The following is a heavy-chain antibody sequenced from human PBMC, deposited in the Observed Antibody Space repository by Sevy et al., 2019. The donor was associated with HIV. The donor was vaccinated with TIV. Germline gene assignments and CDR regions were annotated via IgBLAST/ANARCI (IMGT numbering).Heavy chain of an antibody. CDR1: GFTFSDYY. J-gene: IGHJ4*02. D-gene: IGHD2-21*02. V-gene: IGHV3-11*01. Sequence: GGSLRLSCAASGFTFSDYYMSWIRQAPGKGLEWVSYISSSGSTIYYADSVKGRFTISRENSKNTLYLQMNSLRAEDTAVYYCAKDFRGCGGDCYSPPLDYWGQGTLVTVSS. CDR3: AKDFRGCGGDCYSPPLDY. CDR2: ISSSGSTI.